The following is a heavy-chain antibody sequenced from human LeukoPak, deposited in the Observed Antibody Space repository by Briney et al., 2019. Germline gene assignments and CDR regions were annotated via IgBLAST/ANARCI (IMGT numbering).Heavy chain of an antibody. CDR1: GLTFSSYW. V-gene: IGHV3-7*01. Sequence: AGGSLRLSCAAYGLTFSSYWMTWVRQAPGKGLEWVANIRQDGCEKYYVDSVKGRFTISRDNAKTSLYLQMNSLRAEDTAVYYCARQFRDRYSNYLDYWGQGTLVTVSS. J-gene: IGHJ4*02. CDR3: ARQFRDRYSNYLDY. CDR2: IRQDGCEK. D-gene: IGHD4-11*01.